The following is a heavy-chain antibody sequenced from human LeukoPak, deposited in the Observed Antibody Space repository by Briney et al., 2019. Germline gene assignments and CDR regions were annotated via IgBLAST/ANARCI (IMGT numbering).Heavy chain of an antibody. V-gene: IGHV3-7*01. J-gene: IGHJ3*02. Sequence: SGGSLRLSCAASGFTFSTYWMTWVRQAPGRGLEWVANIKEDGSEKYYVDSVKGRFTISRDNAKNSLYLQMSSLRAEDTAVYYCATMIVVVSTYDAFDIWGQGTMVTVSS. D-gene: IGHD3-22*01. CDR1: GFTFSTYW. CDR3: ATMIVVVSTYDAFDI. CDR2: IKEDGSEK.